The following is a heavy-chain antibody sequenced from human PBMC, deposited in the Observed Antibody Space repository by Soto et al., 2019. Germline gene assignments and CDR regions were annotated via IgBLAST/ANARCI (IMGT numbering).Heavy chain of an antibody. CDR3: AIQKWWIAAAGTRYFDY. CDR2: IYPGDSDT. V-gene: IGHV5-51*01. CDR1: GYSFTSYW. J-gene: IGHJ4*02. Sequence: PGESLKISCKGSGYSFTSYWIGWVRQMPGKGLEWMGIIYPGDSDTRYSPSFQGQVTISADKSISTAYLQWSSLKASDTAMYYCAIQKWWIAAAGTRYFDYWGQGTLVTVSS. D-gene: IGHD6-13*01.